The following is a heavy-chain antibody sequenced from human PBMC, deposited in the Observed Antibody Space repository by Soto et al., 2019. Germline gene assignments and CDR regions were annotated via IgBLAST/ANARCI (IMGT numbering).Heavy chain of an antibody. D-gene: IGHD3-22*01. CDR2: ISYDGSNK. Sequence: QVQLVESGGGVVQPGRSLRLSCAASGFTFSSYGMHWVRQAPGKGLEWVAVISYDGSNKYYADSVKGRFTISRDNSKNTLYLQMNSLRAEDTAVYYCAKNYYDSSGYYPTAFDYWGQGTLVTVSS. J-gene: IGHJ4*02. CDR3: AKNYYDSSGYYPTAFDY. V-gene: IGHV3-30*18. CDR1: GFTFSSYG.